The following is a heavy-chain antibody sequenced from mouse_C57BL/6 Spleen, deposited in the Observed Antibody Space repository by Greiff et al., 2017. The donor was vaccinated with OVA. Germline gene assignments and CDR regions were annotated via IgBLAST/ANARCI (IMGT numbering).Heavy chain of an antibody. D-gene: IGHD1-1*01. CDR3: ARWGYYGSSHFDY. J-gene: IGHJ2*01. CDR1: GYTFTDYN. V-gene: IGHV1-22*01. CDR2: INPNNGGT. Sequence: VPLPQSGPALFPPGASVQMSCKASGYTFTDYNMHWVKQSHGKSLEWIGYINPNNGGTSYNQKFKGKATLTVNKSSSTAYMELRSLTSEDSAVYYCARWGYYGSSHFDYWGQGTTLTVSS.